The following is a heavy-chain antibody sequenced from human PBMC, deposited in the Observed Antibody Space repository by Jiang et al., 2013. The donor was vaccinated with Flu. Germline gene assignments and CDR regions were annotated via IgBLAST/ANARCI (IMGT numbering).Heavy chain of an antibody. Sequence: GRSLRLSCAASGFSFRTYAMHWVRQAPGKGLEWVAVISYDGSNKNYADSVKGRFTISRDNSKNTLYLQMNSLRDEDTAVYYCASALVINFDNWGQGTLVTVSS. CDR3: ASALVINFDN. J-gene: IGHJ4*02. V-gene: IGHV3-30-3*01. D-gene: IGHD1-26*01. CDR2: ISYDGSNK. CDR1: GFSFRTYA.